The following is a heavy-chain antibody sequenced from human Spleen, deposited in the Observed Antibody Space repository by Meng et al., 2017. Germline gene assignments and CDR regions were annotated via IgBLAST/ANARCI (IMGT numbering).Heavy chain of an antibody. CDR3: ARVGGPHYNILTGYSIQNPVDY. J-gene: IGHJ4*02. Sequence: ASVKVSCKASGYTFNRYGISWVRQAPGQGLEWMGWISAYNGNTNYAQKLQGRVTMTTDTSTSTAYMELRSLRSDDTAVYYCARVGGPHYNILTGYSIQNPVDYWGQGTLVTVSS. CDR2: ISAYNGNT. V-gene: IGHV1-18*01. D-gene: IGHD3-9*01. CDR1: GYTFNRYG.